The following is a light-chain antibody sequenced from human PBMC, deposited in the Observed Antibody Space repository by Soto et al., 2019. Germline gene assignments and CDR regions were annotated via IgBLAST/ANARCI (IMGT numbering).Light chain of an antibody. CDR1: NFETKR. Sequence: SYELSQPPSVSVAPGQTARISCGGDNFETKRVHWYQQRPGQAPILVVYDNYDRPSGIPERFTGSNSGNTATLTISRVEAGDEADYYCQVWESFSDHPYVFGGGTKLTVL. J-gene: IGLJ2*01. CDR2: DNY. V-gene: IGLV3-21*02. CDR3: QVWESFSDHPYV.